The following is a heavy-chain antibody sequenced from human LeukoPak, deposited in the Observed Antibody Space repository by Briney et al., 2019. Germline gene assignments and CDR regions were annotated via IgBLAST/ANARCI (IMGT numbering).Heavy chain of an antibody. J-gene: IGHJ6*02. CDR2: IWYVGSNK. CDR1: GFTFSSYG. Sequence: GRSLRLSCAASGFTFSSYGLHWVRQAPGKGLEWVAVIWYVGSNKYYADSVKGRFTISRDNSKNTLYLQMNSLRAEDTAVYYCARLGGITMIRGVIKGYYGMDVWGQGTTVTVSS. D-gene: IGHD3-10*01. V-gene: IGHV3-33*01. CDR3: ARLGGITMIRGVIKGYYGMDV.